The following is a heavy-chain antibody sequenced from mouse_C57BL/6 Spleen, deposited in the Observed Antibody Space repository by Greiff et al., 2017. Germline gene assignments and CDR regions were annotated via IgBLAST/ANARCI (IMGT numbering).Heavy chain of an antibody. CDR1: GYAFSSSW. CDR3: ARWYDYDGFAY. D-gene: IGHD2-4*01. Sequence: VQLQKSGPELVKPGASVKISCKASGYAFSSSWMNWVKQRPGKGLEWIGRIYPGDGDTNYNGKFKGKATLTADKSSSTAYMQLSSLTSEDSAVYFCARWYDYDGFAYWGQGTLVTVSA. J-gene: IGHJ3*01. V-gene: IGHV1-82*01. CDR2: IYPGDGDT.